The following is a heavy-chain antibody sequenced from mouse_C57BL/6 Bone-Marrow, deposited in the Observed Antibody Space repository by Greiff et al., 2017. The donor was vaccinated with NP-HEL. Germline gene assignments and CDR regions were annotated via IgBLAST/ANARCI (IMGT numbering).Heavy chain of an antibody. Sequence: VQLQQSGPELVKPGASVKISCKASGYSFTDYYMNWVKQSTGKSLEWIGVINPNYGTTSYNQKFKGKATLTVDQSSSTAYMQLNSLTSEDSAVYYWASPAYNRNYGYFDGWGTGTTVTDSS. V-gene: IGHV1-39*01. J-gene: IGHJ1*03. CDR1: GYSFTDYY. CDR3: ASPAYNRNYGYFDG. D-gene: IGHD2-14*01. CDR2: INPNYGTT.